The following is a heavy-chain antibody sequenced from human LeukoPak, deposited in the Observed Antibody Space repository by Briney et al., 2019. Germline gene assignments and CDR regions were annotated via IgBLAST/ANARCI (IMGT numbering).Heavy chain of an antibody. CDR3: AKVVDTAMGNAFDI. V-gene: IGHV3-30*02. D-gene: IGHD5-18*01. Sequence: GGSLRLSCAASGFTFSSYGMHWVRQAPGKGLEWVAFIRYDGSNKYYADSVKGRFTISRDNSKNTLYLQMNSLRAEDTAVYYCAKVVDTAMGNAFDIWGQGTMVTVSS. CDR1: GFTFSSYG. J-gene: IGHJ3*02. CDR2: IRYDGSNK.